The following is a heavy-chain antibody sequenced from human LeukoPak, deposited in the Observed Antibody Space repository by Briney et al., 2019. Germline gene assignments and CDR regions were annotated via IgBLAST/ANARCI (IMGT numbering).Heavy chain of an antibody. J-gene: IGHJ3*02. Sequence: GGSLRLSCTASGFTFSSYAMSWVRQAPGKGLEWVSAISGSGGSTYYADSVKGRFTISRDNSKNTLYLQMNSLRAEDTAVYYCAKDMLGSQWRTGMGAFDIWGQGTMVTVSS. CDR2: ISGSGGST. CDR1: GFTFSSYA. V-gene: IGHV3-23*01. CDR3: AKDMLGSQWRTGMGAFDI. D-gene: IGHD1-1*01.